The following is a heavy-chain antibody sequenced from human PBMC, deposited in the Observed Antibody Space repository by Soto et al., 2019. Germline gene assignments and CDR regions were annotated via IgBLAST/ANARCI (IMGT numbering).Heavy chain of an antibody. V-gene: IGHV3-74*03. CDR1: GLTFRSYW. J-gene: IGHJ5*01. CDR3: NLRSVSAADTAVYFCAREGRLHWFES. D-gene: IGHD2-8*01. CDR2: INTDGSVA. Sequence: GGSLRLSCAASGLTFRSYWMHWVRQAPGKGLVWVSRINTDGSVAMYVDSVKGRFTISRDNANPALRSRVSMSVDRTKNQFFLNLRSVSAADTAVYFCAREGRLHWFESWGQGTLVTVSS.